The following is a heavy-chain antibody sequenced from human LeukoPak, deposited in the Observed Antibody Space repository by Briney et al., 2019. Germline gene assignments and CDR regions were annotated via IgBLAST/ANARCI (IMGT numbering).Heavy chain of an antibody. CDR3: ASRYSGYDSYFDY. CDR1: GGSFSGYY. J-gene: IGHJ4*02. Sequence: PSETLSLTCAVYGGSFSGYYWSWIRQPPGKGLEWIGEINHSGSTNYNPSLKSRVTISVDTSKNQFSLKLSSVTAADTAVYYCASRYSGYDSYFDYWGQGTLVTVSS. V-gene: IGHV4-34*01. D-gene: IGHD5-12*01. CDR2: INHSGST.